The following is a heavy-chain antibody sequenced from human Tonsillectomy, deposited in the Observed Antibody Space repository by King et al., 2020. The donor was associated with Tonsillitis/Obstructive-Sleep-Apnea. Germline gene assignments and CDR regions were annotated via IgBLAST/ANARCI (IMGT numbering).Heavy chain of an antibody. J-gene: IGHJ4*02. CDR3: TRGRASPRYCAGDGTCSGYFDY. CDR1: GFSFDVFS. D-gene: IGHD2-21*01. V-gene: IGHV3-9*01. CDR2: INWNGDRM. Sequence: VQLVESGGGLVQPGRSLRLSCAASGFSFDVFSMGWVRQAPGKALEWVSGINWNGDRMDYADPVKGRFTIFRDNAKNSLYLQLNSMRDDDTALYFCTRGRASPRYCAGDGTCSGYFDYWGQGAQVTVSS.